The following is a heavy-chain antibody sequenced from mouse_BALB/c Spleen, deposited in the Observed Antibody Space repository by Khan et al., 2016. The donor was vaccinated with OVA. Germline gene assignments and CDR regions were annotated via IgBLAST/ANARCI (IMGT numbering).Heavy chain of an antibody. J-gene: IGHJ2*01. CDR1: GFTFSSFG. CDR2: ISGDSHTI. D-gene: IGHD1-1*01. CDR3: TRSYFNGYYFGQ. V-gene: IGHV5-17*02. Sequence: EVQLVESGGDLVQPGGSRKLSCVASGFTFSSFGMHWIRQAPEKGLEWVAYISGDSHTIYYADTVKGRFTISRDNPKNTLFLQMTSLRSEDMAMYYCTRSYFNGYYFGQWGQGTTLTVSS.